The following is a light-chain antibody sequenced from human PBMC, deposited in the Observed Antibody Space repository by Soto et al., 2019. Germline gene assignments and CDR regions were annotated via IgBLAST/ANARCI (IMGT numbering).Light chain of an antibody. J-gene: IGLJ1*01. CDR3: SSYATSGTPYV. CDR2: DVS. CDR1: SSDVGGHNY. V-gene: IGLV2-14*01. Sequence: QSALTQPASVSGSPGQSITISCTGTSSDVGGHNYVSWYQQHPGKAPKLMIYDVSNRPSGVSNRFSGSKSGNTASLTISGLHAEDEADYYCSSYATSGTPYVFATGTKLTVL.